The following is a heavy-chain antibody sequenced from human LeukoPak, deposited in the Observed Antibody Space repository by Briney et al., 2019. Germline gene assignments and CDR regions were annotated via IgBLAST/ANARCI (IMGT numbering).Heavy chain of an antibody. D-gene: IGHD2-2*01. CDR2: VYYSGST. CDR1: GGSISSYY. J-gene: IGHJ5*02. V-gene: IGHV4-59*08. CDR3: ARLFCSSTSCYVHNWLDP. Sequence: SETLSLTCTVSGGSISSYYWSWIRQPPGKGLEWIGHVYYSGSTNYNPSLKSRVTVSVDTSKNQFSLKLSSVTAADTAVYYCARLFCSSTSCYVHNWLDPWGQGTLVTVSS.